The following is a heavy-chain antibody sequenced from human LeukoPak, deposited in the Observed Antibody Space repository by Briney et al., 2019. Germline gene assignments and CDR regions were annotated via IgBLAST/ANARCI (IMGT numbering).Heavy chain of an antibody. V-gene: IGHV4-38-2*02. J-gene: IGHJ4*02. CDR1: GDSITSGFY. Sequence: SETLSLTCTVSGDSITSGFYWVWIRQPPGKGLEWIGSTYYSGNAYYNPSLKSRVTISVDTSKNQFSLKLNSVIAADTAKYYCAREVGDGANWGQGTLVTVSS. D-gene: IGHD5-24*01. CDR3: AREVGDGAN. CDR2: TYYSGNA.